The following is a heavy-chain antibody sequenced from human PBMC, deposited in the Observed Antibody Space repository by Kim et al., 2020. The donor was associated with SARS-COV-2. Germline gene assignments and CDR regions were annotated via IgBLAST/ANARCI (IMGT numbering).Heavy chain of an antibody. CDR2: ISGSGGST. Sequence: GGSLRLSCAASGFTFSSYAMSWVRQAPGKGLEWVSAISGSGGSTYYADSVKGRFTISRDNSKNTLYLQMNSLRAEDTAVYYCAKSGGRVVTAPREFDYWGQGTLVTVSS. J-gene: IGHJ4*02. CDR1: GFTFSSYA. CDR3: AKSGGRVVTAPREFDY. V-gene: IGHV3-23*01. D-gene: IGHD2-21*02.